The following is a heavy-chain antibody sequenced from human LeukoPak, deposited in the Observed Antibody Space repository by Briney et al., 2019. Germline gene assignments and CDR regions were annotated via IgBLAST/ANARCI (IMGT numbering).Heavy chain of an antibody. J-gene: IGHJ6*03. V-gene: IGHV3-20*04. CDR2: INWNGGST. CDR3: ARETHIVVVPAAKSTTYYYYYMDV. Sequence: GGSLRLSCTASGFTFDDYGMSWVRQAPGKGLEWVSGINWNGGSTGYADSVKGRFTISRDNAKNSLYLQMNSLRAEDTALYYCARETHIVVVPAAKSTTYYYYYMDVWGKGTTVTVSS. CDR1: GFTFDDYG. D-gene: IGHD2-2*01.